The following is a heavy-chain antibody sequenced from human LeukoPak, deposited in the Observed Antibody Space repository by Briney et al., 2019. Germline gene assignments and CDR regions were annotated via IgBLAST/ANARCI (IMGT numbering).Heavy chain of an antibody. CDR3: ARVRWSIAARPGRFDP. Sequence: SQTLSLTCTVSGGSISSGGYYWSWIRQPPGKGLEWIGYIYHSGSTYYNPSLKSRVTISVDRSKYQFSLKLSSVTAADTAVYYCARVRWSIAARPGRFDPWGQGTLVTVSS. J-gene: IGHJ5*02. CDR1: GGSISSGGYY. CDR2: IYHSGST. D-gene: IGHD6-6*01. V-gene: IGHV4-30-2*01.